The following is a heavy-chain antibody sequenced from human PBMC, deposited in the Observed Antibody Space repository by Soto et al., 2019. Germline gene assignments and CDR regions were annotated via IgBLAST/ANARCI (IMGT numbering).Heavy chain of an antibody. D-gene: IGHD4-4*01. Sequence: QVQLVQSGAEVKKPGASVKVSCKASGYTFTSYYIHWERQAPGQGLEWMGVINPFDDSTIYAQRFQGRVTMTSDTSTSTVFMEVSSLRSEDTAVYHCAREEMPTVNNYYYYMDVWGKGTTVTVSS. V-gene: IGHV1-46*03. CDR2: INPFDDST. J-gene: IGHJ6*03. CDR1: GYTFTSYY. CDR3: AREEMPTVNNYYYYMDV.